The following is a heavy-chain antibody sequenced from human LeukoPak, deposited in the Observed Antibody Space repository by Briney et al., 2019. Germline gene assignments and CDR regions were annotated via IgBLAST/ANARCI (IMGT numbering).Heavy chain of an antibody. J-gene: IGHJ4*02. V-gene: IGHV3-23*01. D-gene: IGHD2-2*01. CDR1: GFTFSSYA. Sequence: GGSLRLSCAASGFTFSSYAMSWVRQAPGKGLEWVSAISGSGGSTYYADSVKGRFTISRDNSKNTLYLQMNSLRAEDTAVYYCAKDGALGYCSSTSCYDVGYWGQGTLVTVSS. CDR3: AKDGALGYCSSTSCYDVGY. CDR2: ISGSGGST.